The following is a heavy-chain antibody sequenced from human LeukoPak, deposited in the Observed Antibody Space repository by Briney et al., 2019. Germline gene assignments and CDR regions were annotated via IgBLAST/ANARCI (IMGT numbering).Heavy chain of an antibody. V-gene: IGHV1-2*04. CDR3: ARRRKELQAFDF. CDR1: GYTFIDYY. D-gene: IGHD1-26*01. J-gene: IGHJ3*01. Sequence: GASVKVSCKTYGYTFIDYYIHWVRQAPGQGLEWMGWINPKTGATKSAQKFQDWVTLTGDTYMNTAYLEVTGLNSDDTAVYYCARRRKELQAFDFWGQGTSVTVPS. CDR2: INPKTGAT.